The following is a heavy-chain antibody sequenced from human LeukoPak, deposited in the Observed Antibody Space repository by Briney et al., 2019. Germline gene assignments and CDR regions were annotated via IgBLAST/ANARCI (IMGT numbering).Heavy chain of an antibody. CDR1: GFTFSSYW. CDR3: ARFVVVVAASNWFDP. J-gene: IGHJ5*02. CDR2: IKQDGSEK. Sequence: GGSLRLSCAASGFTFSSYWMSWVRQAPGKGLEWVANIKQDGSEKYYVDSVKGRFTISRDNAKNSLYLQMNSLRAEDTAMYYCARFVVVVAASNWFDPWGQGTLVTVSS. V-gene: IGHV3-7*01. D-gene: IGHD2-15*01.